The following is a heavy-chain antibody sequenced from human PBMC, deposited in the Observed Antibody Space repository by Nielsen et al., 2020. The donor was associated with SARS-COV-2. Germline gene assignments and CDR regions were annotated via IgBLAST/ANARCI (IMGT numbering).Heavy chain of an antibody. CDR2: ISGSGGST. Sequence: GGSLRLSCAASGFTFSSYAMSWVRQAPGKGLEWVSAISGSGGSTYYADSVKGRFTISRDNSKNTLYLQMNSLRAEDTAVYYCARHYDILTLFDYWGQGTLVTVSS. D-gene: IGHD3-9*01. V-gene: IGHV3-23*01. J-gene: IGHJ4*02. CDR1: GFTFSSYA. CDR3: ARHYDILTLFDY.